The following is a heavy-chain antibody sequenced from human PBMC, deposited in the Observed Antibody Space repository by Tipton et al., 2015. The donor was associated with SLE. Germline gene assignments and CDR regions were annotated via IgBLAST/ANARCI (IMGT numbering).Heavy chain of an antibody. CDR3: ARGPGDIVVVVAALDI. CDR2: IYYSGST. D-gene: IGHD2-15*01. CDR1: GGSISSGGYY. V-gene: IGHV4-31*02. Sequence: LRLSCTVSGGSISSGGYYWSWIRQHPGKGLEWIGYIYYSGSTYYNPSLKSRVTISVDTSKNQFSLKLSSVTAADTAVYYCARGPGDIVVVVAALDIWGQGTMVTVSS. J-gene: IGHJ3*02.